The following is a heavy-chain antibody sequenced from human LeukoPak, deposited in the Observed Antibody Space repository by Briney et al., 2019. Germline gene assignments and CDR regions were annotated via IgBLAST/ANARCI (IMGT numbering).Heavy chain of an antibody. Sequence: GGSLRLSCAASGFTFSSYWMSWVRQAPGKGLEWVANIKQDGSEKYYVDSVKGRLTISRDNAKNSLYLQMNSLRAEDTAVYYCARGLVVVAATTFQFFDYWGQGTLVTVSS. J-gene: IGHJ4*02. D-gene: IGHD2-15*01. CDR3: ARGLVVVAATTFQFFDY. CDR1: GFTFSSYW. V-gene: IGHV3-7*01. CDR2: IKQDGSEK.